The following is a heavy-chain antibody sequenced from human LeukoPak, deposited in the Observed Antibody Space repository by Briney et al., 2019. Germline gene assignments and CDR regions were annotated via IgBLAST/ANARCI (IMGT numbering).Heavy chain of an antibody. Sequence: SETLSLTCAVYGGSFSGYYWSWIRQPPGKGLEWIGEINHSGSTNYNPSLKSRVTISVDTSKNQFSLKLSSVTAADTAVYYCARSGRWLQLEGFDYWGQGTLVTVSS. CDR2: INHSGST. V-gene: IGHV4-34*01. J-gene: IGHJ4*02. CDR3: ARSGRWLQLEGFDY. D-gene: IGHD5-24*01. CDR1: GGSFSGYY.